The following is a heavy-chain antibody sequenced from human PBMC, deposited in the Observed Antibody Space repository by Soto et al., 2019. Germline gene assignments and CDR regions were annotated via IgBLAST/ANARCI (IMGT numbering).Heavy chain of an antibody. J-gene: IGHJ6*02. V-gene: IGHV3-23*01. CDR1: GLNFRSHA. CDR3: AKDLVGATRPYGMDV. D-gene: IGHD1-26*01. Sequence: GGSLRLSCASSGLNFRSHAMSLVRQATGKGLEWVSAISGSGGSTYYADSVKGRFTISRDNSKNTLYLQMNSLRAEDTAVYYCAKDLVGATRPYGMDVWGQGTTVTVSS. CDR2: ISGSGGST.